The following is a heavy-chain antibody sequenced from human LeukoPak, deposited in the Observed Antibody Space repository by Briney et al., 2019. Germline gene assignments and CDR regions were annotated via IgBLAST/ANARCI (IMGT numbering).Heavy chain of an antibody. CDR2: ISSSGSTI. CDR3: ARDKECVEGVVITYYYYYMDV. J-gene: IGHJ6*03. Sequence: GGSLRLSCAASGFTFNDYYMSWIRQAPGKGLEWVSYISSSGSTIYYADSVKGRFTISRDNAKNSLYLQMNSLRAEDTAVYYCARDKECVEGVVITYYYYYMDVWGKGTTVTVSS. CDR1: GFTFNDYY. V-gene: IGHV3-11*04. D-gene: IGHD3-3*01.